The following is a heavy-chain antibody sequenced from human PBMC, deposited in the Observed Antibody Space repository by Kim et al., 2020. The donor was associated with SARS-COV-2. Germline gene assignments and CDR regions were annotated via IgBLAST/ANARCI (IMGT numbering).Heavy chain of an antibody. V-gene: IGHV3-74*01. D-gene: IGHD3-10*01. CDR1: GFTFSGYW. J-gene: IGHJ6*01. Sequence: GGSLRLSCAASGFTFSGYWMHWVRQAPGKGPVWVSRISSDGRSINYADFVKGRFTIFRDNAKNTLYVQMNSLRVEDTAVYYCARGGVSGSYSGVNYGLDVWGQGTMVTVSS. CDR2: ISSDGRSI. CDR3: ARGGVSGSYSGVNYGLDV.